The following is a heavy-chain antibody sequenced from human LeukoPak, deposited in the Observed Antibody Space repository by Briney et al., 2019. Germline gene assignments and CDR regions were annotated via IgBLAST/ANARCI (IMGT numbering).Heavy chain of an antibody. CDR1: GGSISTYY. CDR3: ASGHVTYYGLWSGYPEYFQH. CDR2: IYYGGST. Sequence: PSETLSLTCTVSGGSISTYYWSWIRQPPGKGLEWIAYIYYGGSTNYSPSLKSRVTISVDTSKNHFSLNLSSVTAADTAVYYCASGHVTYYGLWSGYPEYFQHWGQGTLVTVSS. J-gene: IGHJ1*01. V-gene: IGHV4-59*01. D-gene: IGHD3-3*01.